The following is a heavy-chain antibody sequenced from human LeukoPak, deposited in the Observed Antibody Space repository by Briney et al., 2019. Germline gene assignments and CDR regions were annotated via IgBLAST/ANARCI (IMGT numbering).Heavy chain of an antibody. J-gene: IGHJ4*02. CDR2: ISAYNGNT. V-gene: IGHV1-18*01. Sequence: VASVKVSCKASGYTFTSYGISWVRQAPGQGLEWMGWISAYNGNTNYAQKLQGRVTMTTDTSTSTAYMELRSLRSDDTAVYYCARTPSGSSGWYASGVDYWGQGTLVTVSS. CDR3: ARTPSGSSGWYASGVDY. CDR1: GYTFTSYG. D-gene: IGHD6-19*01.